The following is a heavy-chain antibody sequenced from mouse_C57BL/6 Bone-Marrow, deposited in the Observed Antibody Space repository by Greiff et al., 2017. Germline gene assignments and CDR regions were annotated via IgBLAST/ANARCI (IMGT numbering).Heavy chain of an antibody. V-gene: IGHV1-47*01. CDR3: ARMDHGPREFAY. CDR2: FHPYNDDT. J-gene: IGHJ3*01. D-gene: IGHD1-2*01. CDR1: GYTFTTYS. Sequence: VQLQQSGAELVKPGASVKMSCKASGYTFTTYSIEWMKQNHGKSLEWIGNFHPYNDDTKYNEKFEGKATLTVEKSSSTVYLELSRLTSDDSAVYYCARMDHGPREFAYWGQGTLVTGSA.